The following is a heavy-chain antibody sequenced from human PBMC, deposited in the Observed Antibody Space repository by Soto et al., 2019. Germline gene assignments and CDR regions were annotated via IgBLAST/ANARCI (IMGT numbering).Heavy chain of an antibody. V-gene: IGHV4-39*01. J-gene: IGHJ4*02. D-gene: IGHD3-16*02. CDR2: IYYSGST. Sequence: ASETLSLTCTVSGGSISNSNYYWGWIRQPPGKGLEWIGSIYYSGSTYYNPSLKSRVTISVDTSKNQFSLNLRSVTAADTAVYYCARQIYDFVWGTYRPFYFDYWGQGTLVTVLL. CDR3: ARQIYDFVWGTYRPFYFDY. CDR1: GGSISNSNYY.